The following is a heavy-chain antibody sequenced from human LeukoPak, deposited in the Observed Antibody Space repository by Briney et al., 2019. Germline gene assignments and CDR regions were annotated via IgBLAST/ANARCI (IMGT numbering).Heavy chain of an antibody. Sequence: GGSLRLSCAASGFTFDDYAMHWVRHAPGKGLEWVSGISWNSGSIGYADSVKGRFTISRDNAKNSLYLQMNSLRAEDTALYYCAKDKKVGSGWSDWYFDLWGRGTLVTVSS. J-gene: IGHJ2*01. CDR1: GFTFDDYA. V-gene: IGHV3-9*01. D-gene: IGHD6-19*01. CDR3: AKDKKVGSGWSDWYFDL. CDR2: ISWNSGSI.